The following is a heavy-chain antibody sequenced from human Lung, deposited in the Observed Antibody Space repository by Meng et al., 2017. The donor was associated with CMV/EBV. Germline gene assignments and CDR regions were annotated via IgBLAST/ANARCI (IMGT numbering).Heavy chain of an antibody. D-gene: IGHD6-19*01. J-gene: IGHJ4*02. Sequence: SGRGLAKGAGSLSLGGAVPGGCKSTSNSWSGVCQPPGKGLEWLGEIWHSWSNNYTRSPKSRVTIPVDKSKNQVSLKLSAETAADTAVYYGASFSQPGKQWLVTDYWGQGTLVTVSS. CDR2: IWHSWSN. CDR3: ASFSQPGKQWLVTDY. V-gene: IGHV4-4*02. CDR1: GGCKSTSNS.